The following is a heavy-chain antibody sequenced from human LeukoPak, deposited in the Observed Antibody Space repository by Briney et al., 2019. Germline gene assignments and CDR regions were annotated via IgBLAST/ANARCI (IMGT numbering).Heavy chain of an antibody. D-gene: IGHD6-13*01. Sequence: ASVKVSCKVSGYTLTELSMHWVRQAPGKGLEWMGGFDPEDGETIYAQKFQGRVTITRNTSISTAYMELSSLRSEDTAVYYCARGRAAAGTYYFDYWGQGTLVTVSS. CDR1: GYTLTELS. V-gene: IGHV1-24*01. J-gene: IGHJ4*02. CDR3: ARGRAAAGTYYFDY. CDR2: FDPEDGET.